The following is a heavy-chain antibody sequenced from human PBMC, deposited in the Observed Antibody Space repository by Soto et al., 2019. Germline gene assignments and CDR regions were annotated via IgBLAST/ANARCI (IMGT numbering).Heavy chain of an antibody. CDR1: VDSITTYN. V-gene: IGHV4-4*07. CDR2: IDASGHT. D-gene: IGHD6-13*01. Sequence: AETLCLTCTVSVDSITTYNRSWIRQPAGKGLEWIGRIDASGHTTYNPSLNSCVTMSIDTSKKQFSLKLTSVTAADTAIYYCAKYSNNWSQTEGMDVWGQGTTATVYS. CDR3: AKYSNNWSQTEGMDV. J-gene: IGHJ6*02.